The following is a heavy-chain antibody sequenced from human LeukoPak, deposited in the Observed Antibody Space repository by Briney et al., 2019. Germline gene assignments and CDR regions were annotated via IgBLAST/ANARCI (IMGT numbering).Heavy chain of an antibody. CDR1: GFTFSSYW. J-gene: IGHJ3*02. CDR3: ARGVVVVPAAIWGGDAFDI. Sequence: QAGGSLRLSCAASGFTFSSYWMSWVRQAPGKGLEWVANIKQDGSEKYYVDSVKGRFTISRDNAKNSLYLQMNSLRAEDTAVYYCARGVVVVPAAIWGGDAFDIWGQGTMVTVSS. CDR2: IKQDGSEK. D-gene: IGHD2-2*01. V-gene: IGHV3-7*01.